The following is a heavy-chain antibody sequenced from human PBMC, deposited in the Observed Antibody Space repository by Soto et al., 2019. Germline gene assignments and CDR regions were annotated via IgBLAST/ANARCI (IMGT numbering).Heavy chain of an antibody. D-gene: IGHD3-22*01. CDR1: GFSFSDYA. Sequence: EVHLLESGGALVQPGGSLTLSCAASGFSFSDYAMSWVRQAPGKGLEGVSSISRTGDSAYYADSVKGRFAISRDRSKHSLSLQMNSRRVEDTAVYYCAKGPDGSGYYHNWFDSWCQGTLITVSS. CDR2: ISRTGDSA. CDR3: AKGPDGSGYYHNWFDS. V-gene: IGHV3-23*01. J-gene: IGHJ5*01.